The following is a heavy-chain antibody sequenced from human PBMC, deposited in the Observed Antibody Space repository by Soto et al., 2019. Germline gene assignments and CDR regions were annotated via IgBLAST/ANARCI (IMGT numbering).Heavy chain of an antibody. Sequence: SETLSLTCTVSGGSISSGGYYWSWIRQHPEKGLEWIGYIYYSGSTYYTPSLKSRVTISRVTSKNQFSLKLSSVTAADTAVYYCARGRYYYDSTGSPTYDSWGQGTLVTVSS. CDR1: GGSISSGGYY. CDR2: IYYSGST. V-gene: IGHV4-31*03. J-gene: IGHJ5*01. D-gene: IGHD3-22*01. CDR3: ARGRYYYDSTGSPTYDS.